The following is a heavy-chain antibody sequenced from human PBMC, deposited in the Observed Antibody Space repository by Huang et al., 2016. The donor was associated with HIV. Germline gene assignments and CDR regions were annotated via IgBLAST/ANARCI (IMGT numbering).Heavy chain of an antibody. Sequence: QVQLVQSGGEVKQPGASVRVSCKASGYDFGSHGMSWVRQAPGQGREWLGWIGSDSRDTRTAQKFQGRVTMTTDRSATTTYMELRSLRYDDTAVYYCARDTYYTDIWKRNDASFLWGQGTMITVYS. J-gene: IGHJ3*01. CDR2: IGSDSRDT. CDR1: GYDFGSHG. V-gene: IGHV1-18*01. D-gene: IGHD3-22*01. CDR3: ARDTYYTDIWKRNDASFL.